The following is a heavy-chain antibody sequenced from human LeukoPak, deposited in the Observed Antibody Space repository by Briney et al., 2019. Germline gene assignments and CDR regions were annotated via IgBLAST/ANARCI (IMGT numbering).Heavy chain of an antibody. V-gene: IGHV3-74*01. Sequence: GGSLRLSCAASGFTFSSYWMHWVRQAPGKGLVWVSRINSDGSSTTYADSVKGRFTISRDNAKNTLYLQMNSLRAEDTAVYYCARLYGGYGDYYFDYWGQGTLVTVSS. CDR1: GFTFSSYW. D-gene: IGHD4-17*01. CDR3: ARLYGGYGDYYFDY. J-gene: IGHJ4*02. CDR2: INSDGSST.